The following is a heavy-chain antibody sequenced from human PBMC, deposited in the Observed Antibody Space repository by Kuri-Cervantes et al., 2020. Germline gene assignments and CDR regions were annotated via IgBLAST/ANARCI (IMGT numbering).Heavy chain of an antibody. J-gene: IGHJ1*01. Sequence: SQTLSLTCAVSGGSISSGGYSWSWIRQPPGKGLEWIGYIYHSGSTYYNPSLKSRVTISVDTSKNQFSLKLSSVTAADTAVYYCARGRYFQHWGQGTLVTVSS. CDR1: GGSISSGGYS. CDR3: ARGRYFQH. CDR2: IYHSGST. V-gene: IGHV4-30-2*01.